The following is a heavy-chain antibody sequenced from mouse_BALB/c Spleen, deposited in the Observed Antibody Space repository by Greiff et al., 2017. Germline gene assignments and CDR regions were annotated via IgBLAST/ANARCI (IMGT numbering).Heavy chain of an antibody. Sequence: QVQLQQSGAELVRPGTSVKVSCKASGYAFTNYLIEWVKQRPGQGLEWIGVINPGSGGTNYNEKFKGKATLTADKSSSTAYMQLSSLTSEDSAVYYCANGYHAWFAYWGQGTLVTVSA. CDR2: INPGSGGT. D-gene: IGHD2-2*01. CDR1: GYAFTNYL. CDR3: ANGYHAWFAY. J-gene: IGHJ3*01. V-gene: IGHV1-54*01.